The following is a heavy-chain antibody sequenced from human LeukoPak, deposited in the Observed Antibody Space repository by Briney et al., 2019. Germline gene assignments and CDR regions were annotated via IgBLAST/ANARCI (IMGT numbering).Heavy chain of an antibody. CDR3: ARARGSGSYYGHDYYYYHYMDV. J-gene: IGHJ6*03. V-gene: IGHV1-46*01. CDR2: SNPSGGST. CDR1: GGTFSSYA. D-gene: IGHD3-10*01. Sequence: RASVKVSCKASGGTFSSYAISWVRQGPGQGPEWMGVSNPSGGSTTNAQKFQGRVTMTRDTSTSTVYMELSSLRSEDTAIYYCARARGSGSYYGHDYYYYHYMDVWGKGTTVTVSS.